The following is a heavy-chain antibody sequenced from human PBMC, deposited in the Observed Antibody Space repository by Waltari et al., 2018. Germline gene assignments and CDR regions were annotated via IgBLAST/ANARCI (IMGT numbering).Heavy chain of an antibody. D-gene: IGHD1-26*01. Sequence: QVQLQESGPGLVKPSETLSLTCAVSGYSISSGYYWGWIRQPPGKGLEWIGSIYHSGSTYYNPSLKSRVTISVDTSKNQFSLKLSSVTAADTAVYYCASSGGATNAFDIWGQGTMVTVSS. CDR3: ASSGGATNAFDI. CDR2: IYHSGST. J-gene: IGHJ3*02. V-gene: IGHV4-38-2*01. CDR1: GYSISSGYY.